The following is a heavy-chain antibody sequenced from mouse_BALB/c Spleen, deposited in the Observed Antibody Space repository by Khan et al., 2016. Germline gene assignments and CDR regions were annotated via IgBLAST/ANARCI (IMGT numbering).Heavy chain of an antibody. CDR2: INPSSGYT. CDR3: ARWGGLRPFFDY. D-gene: IGHD2-4*01. Sequence: VQLQESGAELARPGASVKMSCKTSGYTFTSYTMHWVKQRPGQGLEWIGYINPSSGYTNYNQKFKDKATLTADKSSSTAYMQLSSLTSEDSAVYYCARWGGLRPFFDYWGQGTTLTVSS. V-gene: IGHV1-4*01. J-gene: IGHJ2*01. CDR1: GYTFTSYT.